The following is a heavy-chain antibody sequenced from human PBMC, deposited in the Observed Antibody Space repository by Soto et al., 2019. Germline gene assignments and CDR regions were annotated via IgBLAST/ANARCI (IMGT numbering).Heavy chain of an antibody. CDR1: GGSISSSSYY. D-gene: IGHD6-19*01. CDR2: IYYSGST. CDR3: ARRTVNIRTFYSGLKTHCFDY. J-gene: IGHJ4*02. V-gene: IGHV4-39*01. Sequence: QLQLQESGPGLVKPSETLSLTCAVSGGSISSSSYYWGWIRQPPGKGLEWIGSIYYSGSTYYTPSLQSRVAISVDTYKNQVSLKLNSVTAADTAVYYCARRTVNIRTFYSGLKTHCFDYWGQGTLVTVSS.